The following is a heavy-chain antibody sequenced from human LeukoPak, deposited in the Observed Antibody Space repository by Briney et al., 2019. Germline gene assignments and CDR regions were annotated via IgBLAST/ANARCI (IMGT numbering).Heavy chain of an antibody. Sequence: SETLSLTCTVSGDSINDFYWTWIRQPPGKGLEWIGYIFYSGSANSNPSLESRVTISVDTSKNQFSLKLSSVTAADTAAYYCARLRSGSTPPPPHYYYGLDVWGQGTTVIVSS. CDR3: ARLRSGSTPPPPHYYYGLDV. V-gene: IGHV4-59*01. CDR2: IFYSGSA. CDR1: GDSINDFY. D-gene: IGHD1-26*01. J-gene: IGHJ6*02.